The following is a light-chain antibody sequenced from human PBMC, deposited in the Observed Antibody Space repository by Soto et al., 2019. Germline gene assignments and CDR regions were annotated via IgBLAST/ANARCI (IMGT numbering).Light chain of an antibody. CDR3: TSYAGSNNYV. V-gene: IGLV2-8*01. CDR2: DVT. J-gene: IGLJ1*01. CDR1: SSDVGTYDF. Sequence: QSVLTQPRSVSGSPGQSVTISCTGTSSDVGTYDFVSWYQQHPGKAPRLMIFDVTKRPSGVPDRFSGSKSGNTASLTVSGLQADDEADYYCTSYAGSNNYVFGTGTKVTVL.